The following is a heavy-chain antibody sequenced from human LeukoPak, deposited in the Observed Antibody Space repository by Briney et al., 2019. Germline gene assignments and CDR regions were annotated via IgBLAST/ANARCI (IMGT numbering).Heavy chain of an antibody. J-gene: IGHJ3*02. CDR2: ISSSSSYI. CDR3: ARDYGSSIVHDAFDI. D-gene: IGHD1-26*01. CDR1: GFTFSTYS. V-gene: IGHV3-21*01. Sequence: PGGSLRLSCAASGFTFSTYSMNWVRQAPGKGLEWVSSISSSSSYIYYADSVKGRFTISRDNAKNSLYLQMNSLRAEDTAVYYCARDYGSSIVHDAFDIWGQGTMVTVSS.